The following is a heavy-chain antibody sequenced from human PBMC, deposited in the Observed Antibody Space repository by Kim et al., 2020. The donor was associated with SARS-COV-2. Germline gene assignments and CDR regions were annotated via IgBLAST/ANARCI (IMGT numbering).Heavy chain of an antibody. D-gene: IGHD1-26*01. CDR1: GFTFSSYA. J-gene: IGHJ4*02. V-gene: IGHV3-30-3*01. Sequence: GGSLRLSCAASGFTFSSYAMHWVRQAPGKGLEWVAVISYDGSNKYYADSVKGRFTISRDNSKNTLYLQMNSLRAEDTAVYYCASPYSGSYSLVAGYWGQGTLVTVSS. CDR3: ASPYSGSYSLVAGY. CDR2: ISYDGSNK.